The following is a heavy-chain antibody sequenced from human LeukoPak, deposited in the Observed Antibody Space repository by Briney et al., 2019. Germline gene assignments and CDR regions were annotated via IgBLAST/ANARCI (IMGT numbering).Heavy chain of an antibody. V-gene: IGHV3-21*01. D-gene: IGHD3-9*01. J-gene: IGHJ4*02. Sequence: MSGGSLRLSCAASGFAFSSYSMSWVRQAPGKGLEWVSNISMSSVYIYYADSVKGRFTISRDNAKNSLYLQMNSLRAEDTAVYYCARVMTGYSVLDYWGQGTLVTVSS. CDR2: ISMSSVYI. CDR3: ARVMTGYSVLDY. CDR1: GFAFSSYS.